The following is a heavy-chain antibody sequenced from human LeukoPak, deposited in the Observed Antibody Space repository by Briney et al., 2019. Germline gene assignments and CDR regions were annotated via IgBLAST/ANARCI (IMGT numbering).Heavy chain of an antibody. D-gene: IGHD3-3*01. CDR2: IIPIFGTA. CDR1: GGTFSSYA. V-gene: IGHV1-69*13. CDR3: ARSTIFGVVITYFDY. J-gene: IGHJ4*02. Sequence: SVKVSCKASGGTFSSYAISWVRQAPGQGLEWMGGIIPIFGTANYAQKFQGRVTITADESTSTAYMELSSLRSEDTAVYYCARSTIFGVVITYFDYWGQGTLVTVSS.